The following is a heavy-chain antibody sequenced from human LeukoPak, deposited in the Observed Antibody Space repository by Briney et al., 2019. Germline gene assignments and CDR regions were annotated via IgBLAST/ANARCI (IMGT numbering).Heavy chain of an antibody. CDR2: ISSSGGTI. J-gene: IGHJ4*02. V-gene: IGHV3-11*04. CDR3: GKDYDTSAYYISADY. CDR1: GLTLSDHH. Sequence: GGSLRLSCAASGLTLSDHHMSWIRQAPGKGLECVSYISSSGGTIYYADSVKGRFTISRDNSKNSLYLQMNSLRAEDTAVYYCGKDYDTSAYYISADYWGQGTLVTVSS. D-gene: IGHD3-22*01.